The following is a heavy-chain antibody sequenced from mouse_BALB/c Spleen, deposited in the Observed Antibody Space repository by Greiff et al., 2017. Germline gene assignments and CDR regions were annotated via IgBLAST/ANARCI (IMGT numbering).Heavy chain of an antibody. CDR3: ARHEGLNYFDY. V-gene: IGHV5-9-3*01. CDR2: ISSGGSYT. CDR1: GFTFSDYY. J-gene: IGHJ2*01. Sequence: EVKLMESGGGLVKPGGSLKLSCAASGFTFSDYYMYWVRQTPEKRLEWVATISSGGSYTYYPDSVKGRFTISRDNAKNTLYLQMSSLRSEDTAMYYCARHEGLNYFDYWGQGTTLTVSS.